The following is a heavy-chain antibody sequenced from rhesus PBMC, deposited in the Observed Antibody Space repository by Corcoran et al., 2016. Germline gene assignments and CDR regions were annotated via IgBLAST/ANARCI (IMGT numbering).Heavy chain of an antibody. CDR1: GYSISGYY. V-gene: IGHV4-122*02. CDR3: AREDRYSVEYFEF. CDR2: ITYSGST. J-gene: IGHJ1*01. D-gene: IGHD6-25*01. Sequence: QVQLQESGPGLVKPSETLSLTCAVSGYSISGYYWSWIRQAPGKGLELIGYITYSGSTSYNPSLKSRVNISRDTSKNQFSMKLSSVTAAYTAVYYCAREDRYSVEYFEFWGQGALVTVSS.